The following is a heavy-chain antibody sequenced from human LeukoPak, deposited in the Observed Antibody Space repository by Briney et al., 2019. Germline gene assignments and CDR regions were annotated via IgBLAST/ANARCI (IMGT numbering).Heavy chain of an antibody. D-gene: IGHD5-18*01. CDR1: GFTFSSYN. Sequence: GGSLRLSCAASGFTFSSYNMNWVRQAPGKGLEWVSYITSSSSIYYADSVKGRFTISRDNAKNSLYLQMNSLRAEDTAVYYCARDRGYTYGLYMDVWGKGTTVTVSS. J-gene: IGHJ6*03. V-gene: IGHV3-48*01. CDR2: ITSSSSI. CDR3: ARDRGYTYGLYMDV.